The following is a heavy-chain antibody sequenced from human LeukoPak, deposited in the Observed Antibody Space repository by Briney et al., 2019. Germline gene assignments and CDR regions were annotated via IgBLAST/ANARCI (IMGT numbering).Heavy chain of an antibody. CDR2: ISHDGSDK. V-gene: IGHV3-30-3*01. CDR3: ARDLSGWLQPSFDY. D-gene: IGHD5-24*01. J-gene: IGHJ4*02. CDR1: GFTFSSYA. Sequence: PGRSLRLSCAASGFTFSSYAIHWVRQTPGKGLDWVAVISHDGSDKFYAGSVKGRFTISRDNSKNTLYLQMNSLRTEDSAVYYCARDLSGWLQPSFDYWGQGTLVTVSS.